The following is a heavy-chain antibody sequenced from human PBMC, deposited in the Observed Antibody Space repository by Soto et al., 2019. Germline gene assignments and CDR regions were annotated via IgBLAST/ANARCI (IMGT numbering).Heavy chain of an antibody. Sequence: SETLSLTCSVSGGSISSSSYYWGWIRQPPGKGLEWIGSIYYSGSTYYNPSLKGRVTISIDTSKNQFSLKLSSVTAADTTVYYCARLPYCAGGSCYSVPYYFDSWGQGTLVTVSS. J-gene: IGHJ4*02. V-gene: IGHV4-39*01. CDR3: ARLPYCAGGSCYSVPYYFDS. D-gene: IGHD2-15*01. CDR2: IYYSGST. CDR1: GGSISSSSYY.